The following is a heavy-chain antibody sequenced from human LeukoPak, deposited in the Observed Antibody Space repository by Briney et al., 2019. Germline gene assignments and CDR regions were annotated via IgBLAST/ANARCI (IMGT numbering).Heavy chain of an antibody. CDR2: SYISGST. Sequence: SETLSLXCTVSGASINSYYWNWIRQPAGKGLEWIGRSYISGSTDYNPSLKSRVTVSVDTSQNQFSLKLTSVTAADTAVYYCARDQELGFWGQGTLVTVSS. CDR1: GASINSYY. CDR3: ARDQELGF. D-gene: IGHD3-10*01. J-gene: IGHJ4*02. V-gene: IGHV4-4*07.